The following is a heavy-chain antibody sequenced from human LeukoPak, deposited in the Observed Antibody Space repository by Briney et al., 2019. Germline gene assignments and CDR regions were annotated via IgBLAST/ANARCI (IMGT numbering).Heavy chain of an antibody. D-gene: IGHD2-21*02. CDR2: VDGDGSGA. CDR3: VSLVVTADLAFDI. V-gene: IGHV3-74*01. Sequence: GGSLRLSCAASGFTFRNHWMHWVRQAPGKGLVWVSRVDGDGSGASYADFVRGRFTISRDNAKDTLYLQMNSLRAEDTAVYYCVSLVVTADLAFDIWGQGTMATVSS. J-gene: IGHJ3*02. CDR1: GFTFRNHW.